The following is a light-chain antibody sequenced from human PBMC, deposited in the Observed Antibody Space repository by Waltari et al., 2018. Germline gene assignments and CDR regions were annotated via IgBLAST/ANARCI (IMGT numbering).Light chain of an antibody. Sequence: SFALTQPPSVSVAPGQTARIPLGGVNVESKRVQWYQQRSGPAPVLVIYDDRDRPSGIPERFSGSNSENTATLTINNVEAGDEADYYCQVWNSHDDHVVFGGGTKLTVL. CDR3: QVWNSHDDHVV. J-gene: IGLJ2*01. CDR2: DDR. CDR1: NVESKR. V-gene: IGLV3-21*02.